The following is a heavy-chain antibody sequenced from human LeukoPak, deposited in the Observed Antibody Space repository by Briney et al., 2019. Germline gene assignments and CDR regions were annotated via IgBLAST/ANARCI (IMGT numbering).Heavy chain of an antibody. Sequence: SETLSLTRTVSGGSISTFFWSWIRQAPGKGLEYIGYIYYSGSTNYNPSLESRVTLSVDTSQNQFSLILSSVTAADTAVYYCARGPTIYYCESWGEGTLVTVSS. D-gene: IGHD3-10*01. CDR3: ARGPTIYYCES. J-gene: IGHJ4*02. CDR1: GGSISTFF. CDR2: IYYSGST. V-gene: IGHV4-59*01.